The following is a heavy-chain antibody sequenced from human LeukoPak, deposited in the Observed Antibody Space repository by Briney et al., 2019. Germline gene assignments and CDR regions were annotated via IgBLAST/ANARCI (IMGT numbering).Heavy chain of an antibody. D-gene: IGHD5-18*01. CDR3: ARDGYSYGTRTGFDP. V-gene: IGHV1-18*01. CDR1: GYTFTSYG. J-gene: IGHJ5*02. CDR2: ISAYNGNT. Sequence: ASVKVSCKSSGYTFTSYGISWVRQAPGQGLEWVGWISAYNGNTSYAEKLQGRVTLTTDTSTSTAYMELSSLRSDDTAVYYCARDGYSYGTRTGFDPWGQGTLVTVSS.